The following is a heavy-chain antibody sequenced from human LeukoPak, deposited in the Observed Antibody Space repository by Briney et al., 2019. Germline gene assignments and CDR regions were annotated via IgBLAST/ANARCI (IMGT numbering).Heavy chain of an antibody. J-gene: IGHJ3*02. CDR3: ARDLLELLYAFDI. CDR1: GYTFTGYY. CDR2: INPNSGGT. D-gene: IGHD1-26*01. V-gene: IGHV1-2*02. Sequence: ASVKVSCKASGYTFTGYYMHWVRQAPGQGLEWMGWINPNSGGTNYAQKFQGRVTMTRDTSISTAYMELSRLRSDDTAVYYCARDLLELLYAFDIWGQGTMVTVSS.